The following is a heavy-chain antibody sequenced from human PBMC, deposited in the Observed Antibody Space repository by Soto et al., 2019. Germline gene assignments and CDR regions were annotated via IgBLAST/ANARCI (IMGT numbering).Heavy chain of an antibody. V-gene: IGHV4-34*01. J-gene: IGHJ4*02. CDR2: INHSGST. CDR1: GGSVRGYY. D-gene: IGHD2-15*01. Sequence: SETLSLTCAVYGGSVRGYYWSWIRQPPGKGLEWIGEINHSGSTNYNPSLKSRVTISVDTSKNQFPLKLSSVTAADTAVYYCARGPGGPDGPGDYWGQGTLVTVSS. CDR3: ARGPGGPDGPGDY.